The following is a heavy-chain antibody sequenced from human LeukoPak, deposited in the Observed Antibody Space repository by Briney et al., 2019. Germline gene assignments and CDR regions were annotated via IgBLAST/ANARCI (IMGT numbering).Heavy chain of an antibody. J-gene: IGHJ4*02. D-gene: IGHD2-21*01. CDR2: ISGSGGST. Sequence: GGSLRLSCAASGFTFSSCAMSWVRQAPGKGLEWVSAISGSGGSTYYADSVKGRFTISRDNSKNTLYLQMNSLRAEDTAVYYCAKFLPTHIVVANYYFDYWGQGTLVTVSS. CDR1: GFTFSSCA. V-gene: IGHV3-23*01. CDR3: AKFLPTHIVVANYYFDY.